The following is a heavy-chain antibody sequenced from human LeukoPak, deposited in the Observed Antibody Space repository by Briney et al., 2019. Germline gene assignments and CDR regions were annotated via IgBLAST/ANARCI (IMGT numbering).Heavy chain of an antibody. CDR2: ISSSSSYI. D-gene: IGHD3-10*01. V-gene: IGHV3-21*04. CDR3: AKATPTYYYGSGTWDY. J-gene: IGHJ4*02. Sequence: GGSLRLSCAASGFTFSSYEMNWVRQAPGKGLEWVSSISSSSSYIYYADSVKGRFTISRDNAKNSLYLQMNSLRAEDTAVYYCAKATPTYYYGSGTWDYWGQGTLVTVSS. CDR1: GFTFSSYE.